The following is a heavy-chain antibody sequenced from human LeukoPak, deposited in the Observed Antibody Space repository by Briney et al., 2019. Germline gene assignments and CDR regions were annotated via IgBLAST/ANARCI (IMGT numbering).Heavy chain of an antibody. D-gene: IGHD2-2*01. CDR1: GGSISSSPYF. J-gene: IGHJ4*02. CDR3: ATYAPLAASTFDY. CDR2: IHYSGTT. Sequence: KPSETLSLTCTVSGGSISSSPYFWVWIRQPPGKGLEWIATIHYSGTTYYNPSLKNRVAISVATSNNQFSLNLSSVTAADTAVYYCATYAPLAASTFDYWGQGTLVTVSS. V-gene: IGHV4-39*01.